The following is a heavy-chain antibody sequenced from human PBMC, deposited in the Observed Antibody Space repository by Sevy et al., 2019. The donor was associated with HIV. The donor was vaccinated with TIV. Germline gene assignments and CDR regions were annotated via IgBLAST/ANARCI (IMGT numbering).Heavy chain of an antibody. Sequence: GGSLRLSCAASGFTFSYAWMSWVRQAPGKGLEWVAVISYDGRNNKYNVDSVKGRFTISRDNSKNTVYLQMNSLRPEDTAIYYCARDRGEILSSAFDYWGQGTLVTVSS. D-gene: IGHD3-16*01. CDR1: GFTFSYAW. CDR3: ARDRGEILSSAFDY. J-gene: IGHJ4*02. CDR2: ISYDGRNNK. V-gene: IGHV3-30*03.